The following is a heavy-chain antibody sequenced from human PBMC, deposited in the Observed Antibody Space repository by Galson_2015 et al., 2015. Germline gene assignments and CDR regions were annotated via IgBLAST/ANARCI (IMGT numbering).Heavy chain of an antibody. CDR1: YY. V-gene: IGHV4-59*01. Sequence: YYWTWIRPPPGQGLEWIGYIYYSGSTNYNPSLKSRVTISVDTSKNQFSLKLSSVTAADTAVYYCARYGDSDYWGQGTLVTVSS. J-gene: IGHJ4*02. CDR3: ARYGDSDY. CDR2: IYYSGST. D-gene: IGHD4-17*01.